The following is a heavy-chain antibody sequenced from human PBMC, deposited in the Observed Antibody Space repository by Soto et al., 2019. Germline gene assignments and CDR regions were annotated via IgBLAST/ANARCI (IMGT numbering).Heavy chain of an antibody. CDR1: GGSFSGYY. V-gene: IGHV4-34*01. J-gene: IGHJ3*02. CDR3: ARPVHCSSTSCYKSAAFDI. D-gene: IGHD2-2*02. CDR2: INHSGST. Sequence: QVQLQQWGAGLLKPSETLSLTCAVYGGSFSGYYWCWIRQPPGKGLEWIGEINHSGSTNYNPSLKSRVTISVDTSKNQFSLKLSSVTAADTAVYYCARPVHCSSTSCYKSAAFDIWGQGTMVTVSS.